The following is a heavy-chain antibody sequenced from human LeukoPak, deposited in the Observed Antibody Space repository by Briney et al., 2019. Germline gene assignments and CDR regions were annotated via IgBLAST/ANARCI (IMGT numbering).Heavy chain of an antibody. J-gene: IGHJ5*02. CDR1: GFAFSNYG. Sequence: GGSLRLSCAASGFAFSNYGMHWVRQAPGKGLEWVAVIWYDESDRYYGDSVKGRFTISRDNSKNTLYLQMNSLRAEDTAVYYCAKDPFGEFDNWFDPWGRGTLVTVSS. CDR2: IWYDESDR. CDR3: AKDPFGEFDNWFDP. V-gene: IGHV3-33*06. D-gene: IGHD3-10*01.